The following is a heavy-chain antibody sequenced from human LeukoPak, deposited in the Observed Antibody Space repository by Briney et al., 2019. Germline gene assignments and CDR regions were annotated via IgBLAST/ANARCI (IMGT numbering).Heavy chain of an antibody. Sequence: SETLSLTCSVSGGSISSYYWSWIRQPAGKGLEWIGRIYISGSGSTNYNPSLKSRVTMSVDTSKNQFSLKLSSVTAADTAVYYCARDKRVAVAGTYIYYYYMDVWGNGTTVTISS. V-gene: IGHV4-4*07. CDR1: GGSISSYY. D-gene: IGHD6-19*01. CDR3: ARDKRVAVAGTYIYYYYMDV. CDR2: IYISGSGST. J-gene: IGHJ6*03.